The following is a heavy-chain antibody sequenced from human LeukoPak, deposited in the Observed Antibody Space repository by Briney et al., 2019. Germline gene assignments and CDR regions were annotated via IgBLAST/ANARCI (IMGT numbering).Heavy chain of an antibody. J-gene: IGHJ4*02. CDR3: ARGPPRAYYYGSGSYCFDY. D-gene: IGHD3-10*01. CDR2: INHSGST. Sequence: SETLSLTCAVYGGSFSGYYWSWIRQPPGKGLEWIGEINHSGSTNSNPSLKSRVTISVDPSKNQFSLKLSSVTAADTAVSYCARGPPRAYYYGSGSYCFDYWGQGTLVTVSS. CDR1: GGSFSGYY. V-gene: IGHV4-34*01.